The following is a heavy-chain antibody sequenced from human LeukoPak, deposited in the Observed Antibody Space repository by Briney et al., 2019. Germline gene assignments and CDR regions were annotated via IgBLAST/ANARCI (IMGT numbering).Heavy chain of an antibody. J-gene: IGHJ4*02. V-gene: IGHV3-30-3*02. Sequence: GGSLRLSCAASGFTFSSYAMHWVRQAPGKGLEWVAVISYDGSNKYYADSVEGRFTISRDNSKNTLYLQMNSLRAEDTAVYYCAKRDFDDYFDSWGQGTLVTVSS. CDR3: AKRDFDDYFDS. CDR1: GFTFSSYA. D-gene: IGHD3-9*01. CDR2: ISYDGSNK.